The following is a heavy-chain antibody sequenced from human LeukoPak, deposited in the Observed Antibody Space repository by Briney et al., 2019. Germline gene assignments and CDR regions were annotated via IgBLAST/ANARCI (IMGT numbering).Heavy chain of an antibody. V-gene: IGHV3-23*01. J-gene: IGHJ4*02. CDR1: GFTFSSYA. CDR2: ISGSGGST. CDR3: AKDLGVYGSGSYSYY. Sequence: GGSLRLSCAASGFTFSSYAMSWVRQAPGKGLEWVSVISGSGGSTYYADSVKGRFTISRDNSKNTLYLQMNSLRAEDTAVYYCAKDLGVYGSGSYSYYWGQGTLVTVSS. D-gene: IGHD3-10*01.